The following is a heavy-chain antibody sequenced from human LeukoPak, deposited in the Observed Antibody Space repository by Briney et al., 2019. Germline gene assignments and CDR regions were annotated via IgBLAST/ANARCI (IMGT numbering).Heavy chain of an antibody. CDR3: ARPYGVGWSGLER. D-gene: IGHD6-19*01. CDR1: GFTFNNYW. Sequence: TGGSLRLSCAASGFTFNNYWMTWVRQAPGKGLEWVANIKPEGSAQYYADSVRGRFTISRDNAKNSVFLHMNSLRAEDTAVYHCARPYGVGWSGLERWGRGTLVTVSS. J-gene: IGHJ4*02. CDR2: IKPEGSAQ. V-gene: IGHV3-7*01.